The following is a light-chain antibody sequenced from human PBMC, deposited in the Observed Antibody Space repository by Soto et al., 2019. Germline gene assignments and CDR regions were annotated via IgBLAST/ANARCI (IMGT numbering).Light chain of an antibody. Sequence: QSVLTQPASVSGSPGQSITISCTGTSSDVGGYNYVSWYQHHPGKAPKLMIYEVTNRPSGVSNRFSGSKSGNTASLTISGLQPEDEADYYCNSYTTISTLVFGGGTKVT. CDR2: EVT. CDR1: SSDVGGYNY. V-gene: IGLV2-14*01. CDR3: NSYTTISTLV. J-gene: IGLJ3*02.